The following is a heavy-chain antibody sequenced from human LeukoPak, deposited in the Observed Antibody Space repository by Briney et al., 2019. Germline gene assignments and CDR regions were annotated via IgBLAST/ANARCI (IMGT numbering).Heavy chain of an antibody. CDR2: INHSGST. D-gene: IGHD2-2*01. CDR1: GGSFSAYY. V-gene: IGHV4-34*01. CDR3: RIVEVPPPREASDI. Sequence: PSETLSLTCAVYGGSFSAYYWSWIPQPPWKGPECSGEINHSGSTNYNPSLKSLVTMSVDTSKTQVSLKLSSVTAAVTAVYYCRIVEVPPPREASDIWGQGTMVTVTS. J-gene: IGHJ3*02.